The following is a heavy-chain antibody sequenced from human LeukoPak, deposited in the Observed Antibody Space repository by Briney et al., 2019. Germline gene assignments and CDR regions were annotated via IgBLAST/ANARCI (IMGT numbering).Heavy chain of an antibody. Sequence: GGSLRLSCAAPGFTFSSYSMNWVRQAPGKGLEWVSYISSSSSTIYYADSVKGRFTISRDNAKNSLYLQMNSLRAEDTAVYYCAPGPIVVVPAAIPVGGGYWGQGTLVTVSS. CDR3: APGPIVVVPAAIPVGGGY. V-gene: IGHV3-48*01. D-gene: IGHD2-2*02. CDR2: ISSSSSTI. J-gene: IGHJ4*02. CDR1: GFTFSSYS.